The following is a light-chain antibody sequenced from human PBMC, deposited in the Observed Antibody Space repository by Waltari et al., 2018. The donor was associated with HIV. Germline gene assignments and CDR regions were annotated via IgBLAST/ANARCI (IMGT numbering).Light chain of an antibody. CDR1: QSIGNS. V-gene: IGKV1-39*01. CDR3: QQNYVTSWS. CDR2: SVS. J-gene: IGKJ1*01. Sequence: DIQMTQSPSSLSAFVGDRVTITCRARQSIGNSLNWYQQRTGKAPKLLIFSVSNLHPGVPSRFSGSGSGTDFTLTIGSLQPEDVGTYYCQQNYVTSWSFGQGTTV.